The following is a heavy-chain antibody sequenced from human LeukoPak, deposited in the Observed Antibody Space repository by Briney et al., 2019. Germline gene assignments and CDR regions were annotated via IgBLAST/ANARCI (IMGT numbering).Heavy chain of an antibody. V-gene: IGHV4-39*01. J-gene: IGHJ4*02. D-gene: IGHD5-24*01. CDR3: ASPGGNRWLQFYHFDY. Sequence: PSETLSLTCTVSGGSIGSASSYWAWIRQPPGKGLEWIGIMYYTGGTYYNPSLKSRVTISGDTSKNQFSLKLSSVTAADTAVYYCASPGGNRWLQFYHFDYWGQGTLVTVPS. CDR1: GGSIGSASSY. CDR2: MYYTGGT.